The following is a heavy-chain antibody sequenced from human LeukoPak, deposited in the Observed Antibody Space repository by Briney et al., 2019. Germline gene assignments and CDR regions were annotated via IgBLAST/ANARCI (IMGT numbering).Heavy chain of an antibody. CDR3: AKGGGSGSPYAFDF. CDR1: GFTFSNFA. J-gene: IGHJ3*01. CDR2: ISGSDFST. D-gene: IGHD1-26*01. Sequence: GGSLRLSCAVSGFTFSNFAMNWVRRAPGKGLEWVSGISGSDFSTYYAASVKGRFTISRDNSKSTVYLQINSLRAEDTAVYFCAKGGGSGSPYAFDFWGQGTMVTVSS. V-gene: IGHV3-23*01.